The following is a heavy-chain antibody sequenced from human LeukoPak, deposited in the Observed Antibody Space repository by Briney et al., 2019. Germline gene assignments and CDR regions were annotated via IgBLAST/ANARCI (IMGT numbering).Heavy chain of an antibody. CDR2: ISAYNGNT. Sequence: ASVKVSCKASGYTFTSYGISWVRLAPGQGLEWMGWISAYNGNTNYAQKLQGRVTMTTDTSTSTAYMELRSLRSDDTAVYYCAREPNYYDSSGGFDYWGQGTLVTVSS. D-gene: IGHD3-22*01. V-gene: IGHV1-18*01. CDR1: GYTFTSYG. J-gene: IGHJ4*02. CDR3: AREPNYYDSSGGFDY.